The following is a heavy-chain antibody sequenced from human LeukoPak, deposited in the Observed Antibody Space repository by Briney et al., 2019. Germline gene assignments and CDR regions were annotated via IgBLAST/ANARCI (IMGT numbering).Heavy chain of an antibody. D-gene: IGHD6-19*01. CDR1: GYTFTSYG. Sequence: GPSVKLSCEASGYTFTSYGISCVRQAPGQGLEWMGWISAYNGNTKYAQKLQGRVTMTTDTSTSTAYMELRSLRSDDTAVYYCAREHSGWYNYWGQGTLVTVSA. CDR3: AREHSGWYNY. J-gene: IGHJ4*02. CDR2: ISAYNGNT. V-gene: IGHV1-18*04.